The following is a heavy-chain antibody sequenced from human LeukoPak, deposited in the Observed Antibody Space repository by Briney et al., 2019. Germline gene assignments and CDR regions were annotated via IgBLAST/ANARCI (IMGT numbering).Heavy chain of an antibody. CDR2: INHSGST. V-gene: IGHV4-34*01. CDR1: GGSFSGYY. J-gene: IGHJ3*02. D-gene: IGHD4-17*01. CDR3: ARTTTVTTSAFDN. Sequence: SETLSLTCAVYGGSFSGYYWSWIRQPPGKGLEWIGEINHSGSTNYNPSLKSRVTISVDTSENQFSLKLSSVTAADTAVYYCARTTTVTTSAFDNWGQGTMVTVSS.